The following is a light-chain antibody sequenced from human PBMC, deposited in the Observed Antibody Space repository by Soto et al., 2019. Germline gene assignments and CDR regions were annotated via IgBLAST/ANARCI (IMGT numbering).Light chain of an antibody. CDR2: TAS. CDR1: QSVSNNF. J-gene: IGKJ5*01. Sequence: EIVLTQSPGTLSLSPGERATLSCRASQSVSNNFLAWYQQKPGQAPRLLIYTASSRAAGIPDRFSGSGSGTDFTLTISRLEPEDFGLYYCQQYSRSPPSITFGQGTRLEIK. V-gene: IGKV3-20*01. CDR3: QQYSRSPPSIT.